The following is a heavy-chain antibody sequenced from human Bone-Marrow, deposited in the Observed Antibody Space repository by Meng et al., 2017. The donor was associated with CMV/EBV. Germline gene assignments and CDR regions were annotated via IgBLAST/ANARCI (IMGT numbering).Heavy chain of an antibody. V-gene: IGHV3-49*04. J-gene: IGHJ6*02. CDR3: ARDMHYDFWSGYYTPPSYYYGMDV. Sequence: GESLKISCTASGFTFGDYAMSWVRQAPGKGLEWVGFIRSKAYGGTTEYAASVKGRFTISRDDSKSIAYLQMNSLKTEDTAVYYCARDMHYDFWSGYYTPPSYYYGMDVWGQGTTVTVSS. D-gene: IGHD3-3*01. CDR2: IRSKAYGGTT. CDR1: GFTFGDYA.